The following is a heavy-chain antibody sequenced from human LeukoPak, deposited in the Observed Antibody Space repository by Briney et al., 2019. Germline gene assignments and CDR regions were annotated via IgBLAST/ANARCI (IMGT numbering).Heavy chain of an antibody. D-gene: IGHD2/OR15-2a*01. CDR3: AKDARTGVWNIGDSWFDP. J-gene: IGHJ5*02. CDR2: LSYSGAST. Sequence: GGSLRLSCVASGFNFNNYAMNWVRQAPGKGLEWVSGLSYSGASTFYAESVRGRFSISRDNAKNLLYLNMNSLRAEDTAIYFCAKDARTGVWNIGDSWFDPWGPGTLVTVSS. CDR1: GFNFNNYA. V-gene: IGHV3-23*01.